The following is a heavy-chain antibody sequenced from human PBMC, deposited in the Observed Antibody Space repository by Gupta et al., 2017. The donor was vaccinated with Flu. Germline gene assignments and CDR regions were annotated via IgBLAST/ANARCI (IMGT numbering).Heavy chain of an antibody. V-gene: IGHV3-23*01. CDR1: GLTFSSSA. CDR3: AKDADAWGFFDF. J-gene: IGHJ4*02. Sequence: EVQLLESGGGLVQPGGSLRLSCAASGLTFSSSAMNGVRQAPRKGLEWVSTISYSGSSTYYADSVKGRFTIARDNSKNTLYLQMNSLRAEDTAVYYCAKDADAWGFFDFWDQGTLVTVSS. CDR2: ISYSGSST. D-gene: IGHD3-16*01.